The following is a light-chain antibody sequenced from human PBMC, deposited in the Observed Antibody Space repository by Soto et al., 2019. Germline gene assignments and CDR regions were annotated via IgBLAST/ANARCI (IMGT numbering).Light chain of an antibody. Sequence: IVLTQSPGTLSLSPGERTTLSCRASQSISRYLAWYQQKPGQAPRLLIYGASSRATGIPDRFSGSGSGTDFTLTTSRLEPEDFAVYYCQQYGSSPLTFGGGTKVDIK. CDR3: QQYGSSPLT. V-gene: IGKV3-20*01. CDR1: QSISRY. CDR2: GAS. J-gene: IGKJ4*01.